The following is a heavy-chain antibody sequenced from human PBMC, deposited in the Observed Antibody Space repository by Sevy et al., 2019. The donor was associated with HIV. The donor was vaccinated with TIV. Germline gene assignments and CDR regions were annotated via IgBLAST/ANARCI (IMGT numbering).Heavy chain of an antibody. D-gene: IGHD6-13*01. J-gene: IGHJ4*02. Sequence: GGSLRLSCAASGFTFSNYAIHWVRQAPGKGLEWVCTINGSGGYTYYADSVKGRFTISRDNSKNTVDLEMSSLTAEDTALYYCAKETAAGYYWGQGTLVTVSS. CDR2: INGSGGYT. CDR3: AKETAAGYY. V-gene: IGHV3-23*01. CDR1: GFTFSNYA.